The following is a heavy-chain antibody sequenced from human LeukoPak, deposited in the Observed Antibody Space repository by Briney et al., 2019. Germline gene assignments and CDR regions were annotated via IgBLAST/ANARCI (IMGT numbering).Heavy chain of an antibody. J-gene: IGHJ4*02. Sequence: GGSLRLSCAASGFTFTSIAMTWVRQAPGKGLEWVSTIRGTGDSTHYADSVKGRSIISRDKSKNMLYLQMNGLRAEDAAIYYCAKGQELDDGVFDSWGQGTLVTVSS. CDR1: GFTFTSIA. CDR2: IRGTGDST. CDR3: AKGQELDDGVFDS. D-gene: IGHD1-1*01. V-gene: IGHV3-23*01.